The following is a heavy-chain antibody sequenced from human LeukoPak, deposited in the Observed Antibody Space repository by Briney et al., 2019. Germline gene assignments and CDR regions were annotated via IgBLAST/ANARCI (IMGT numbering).Heavy chain of an antibody. Sequence: GGSLRLSCAASGFTFSSYWMHWVRQAPAKGLVWVSRINSDGSSTSYADSVKGRFTISRDNAKNTLYLQMNSLRAEDTAVYYCARGRGITIFGGGNWFDPWGQGTLVTVSS. CDR3: ARGRGITIFGGGNWFDP. V-gene: IGHV3-74*01. CDR2: INSDGSST. D-gene: IGHD3-3*01. CDR1: GFTFSSYW. J-gene: IGHJ5*02.